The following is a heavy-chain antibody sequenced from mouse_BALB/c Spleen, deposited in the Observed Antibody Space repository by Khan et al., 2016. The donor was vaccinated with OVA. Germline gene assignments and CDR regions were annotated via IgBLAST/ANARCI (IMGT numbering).Heavy chain of an antibody. D-gene: IGHD1-1*02. CDR3: ERKNYYGYAVDY. J-gene: IGHJ4*01. CDR2: ISYSGST. V-gene: IGHV3-2*02. Sequence: EVQLQVSGPGLVKPSQSLSLTCTVTGYSITSNYAWNWIRQFPGNKLEWMGYISYSGSTSYNPSLKSRISITRDISKNQFFLQLNSVTTEDTATYYCERKNYYGYAVDYWGQGTSVTVSS. CDR1: GYSITSNYA.